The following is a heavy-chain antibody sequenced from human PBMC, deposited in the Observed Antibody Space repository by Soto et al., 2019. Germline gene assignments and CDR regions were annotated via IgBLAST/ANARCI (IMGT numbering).Heavy chain of an antibody. CDR1: GGSFSGYY. CDR2: IDHIGST. Sequence: QVQLQQWGAGLLKPSETLSLTCAVYGGSFSGYYWSWIRQPPGKGLEWIGKIDHIGSTNYNPSLKSRLTISVDTSKNQFSLKLSSVTAADTAVYYCARYYGGTVLDFWGQGTLVTVSS. CDR3: ARYYGGTVLDF. J-gene: IGHJ4*02. V-gene: IGHV4-34*02. D-gene: IGHD4-17*01.